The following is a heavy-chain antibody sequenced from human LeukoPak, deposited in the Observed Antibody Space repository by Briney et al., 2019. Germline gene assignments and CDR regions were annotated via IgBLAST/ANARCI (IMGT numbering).Heavy chain of an antibody. J-gene: IGHJ4*02. V-gene: IGHV3-43*02. CDR1: GFTFDDYA. CDR3: AKDTPAIAAAGGIDY. Sequence: GGSLRLSCAASGFTFDDYAMHWVRQAPGKGLEWVSLISGDGGSTHYADSVKGRFTISRDNSKNSLYLQMNSLRTEDTALYYCAKDTPAIAAAGGIDYWGQGTLVTVSS. D-gene: IGHD6-13*01. CDR2: ISGDGGST.